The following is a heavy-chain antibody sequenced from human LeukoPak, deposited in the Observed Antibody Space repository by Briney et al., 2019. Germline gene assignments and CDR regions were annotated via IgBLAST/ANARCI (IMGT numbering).Heavy chain of an antibody. J-gene: IGHJ4*02. Sequence: GGSLRLSCAASGFTFSSYSMTWVRQAPGKGLEWVSSISSSSSYIYYADSVKGRFTISRDNSKNTLYLQMNSLRAEDTAVYYCAKDRMVTAIYYFDYWGQGTLVTVSS. CDR1: GFTFSSYS. CDR2: ISSSSSYI. D-gene: IGHD2-21*02. V-gene: IGHV3-21*04. CDR3: AKDRMVTAIYYFDY.